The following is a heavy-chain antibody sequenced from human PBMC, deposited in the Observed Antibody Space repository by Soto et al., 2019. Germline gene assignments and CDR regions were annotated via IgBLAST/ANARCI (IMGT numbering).Heavy chain of an antibody. CDR2: IGTAGDT. Sequence: GGSLRLCCAASGFTFSSYDMHWVRQATGKGLEWVSAIGTAGDTYYPGSVKGRFTISRENAKNSLYLQMNSLRAGDTAVYYCARFSETAPYFDYWGQGTLVTVSS. J-gene: IGHJ4*02. V-gene: IGHV3-13*01. D-gene: IGHD5-18*01. CDR1: GFTFSSYD. CDR3: ARFSETAPYFDY.